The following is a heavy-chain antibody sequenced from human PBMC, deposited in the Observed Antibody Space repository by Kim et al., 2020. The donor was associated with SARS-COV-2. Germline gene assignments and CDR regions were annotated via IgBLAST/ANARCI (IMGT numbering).Heavy chain of an antibody. CDR3: ARDPSSSWENCYFDL. V-gene: IGHV3-30*03. CDR1: GFTLSNYG. J-gene: IGHJ2*01. D-gene: IGHD6-13*01. CDR2: ISYDGNKK. Sequence: GGSLRLSCEASGFTLSNYGMHWVRQAPGKGPEWVAIISYDGNKKYYVDSVKGRFTISRDNSKNTLYLQMNSLRPEDTAVYYCARDPSSSWENCYFDLWGRGTLVTVSS.